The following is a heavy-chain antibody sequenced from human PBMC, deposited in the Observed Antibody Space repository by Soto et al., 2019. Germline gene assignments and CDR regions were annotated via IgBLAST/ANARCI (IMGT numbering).Heavy chain of an antibody. CDR3: ARDEYRLGIAAAGTFGY. J-gene: IGHJ4*02. D-gene: IGHD6-13*01. CDR1: GGSISSSNW. Sequence: QVQLQESGPGLVKPSGTLSLTCAVSGGSISSSNWWSWVRQPPGKGLEWIGEIYHSGSTNYNPSLQSRVSISVDKSTNQFSVTLSSVTAADTAVYYCARDEYRLGIAAAGTFGYWGQGTLVTVSS. CDR2: IYHSGST. V-gene: IGHV4-4*02.